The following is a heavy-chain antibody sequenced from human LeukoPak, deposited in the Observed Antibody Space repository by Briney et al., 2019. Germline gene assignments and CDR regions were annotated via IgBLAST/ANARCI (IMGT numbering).Heavy chain of an antibody. V-gene: IGHV3-11*01. CDR1: GFTVSSNY. CDR2: ISSSGDTI. D-gene: IGHD3-10*01. J-gene: IGHJ4*02. Sequence: PGGSLRLSCAASGFTVSSNYMSWVRQAPGKGLEWVSYISSSGDTIYYVDSVKGRFTISRDNAKNSVHPQMNSLRAEDTAVYYCARVVHYGSGPAVGWGQGTLVTVSS. CDR3: ARVVHYGSGPAVG.